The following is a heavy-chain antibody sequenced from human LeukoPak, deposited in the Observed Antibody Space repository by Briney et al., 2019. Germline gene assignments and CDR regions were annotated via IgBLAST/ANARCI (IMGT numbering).Heavy chain of an antibody. CDR1: GYTFTNYY. CDR2: INLNAVTT. Sequence: ASVKVSCKASGYTFTNYYIHWMRQAPGQGLEWVGIINLNAVTTRYAQKFQGRITVTRDTSTSTAYMELSSLRSEDTAVYYCARVISLTTVTDDAFDIWGQGTMVTVSS. J-gene: IGHJ3*02. CDR3: ARVISLTTVTDDAFDI. V-gene: IGHV1-46*01. D-gene: IGHD4-17*01.